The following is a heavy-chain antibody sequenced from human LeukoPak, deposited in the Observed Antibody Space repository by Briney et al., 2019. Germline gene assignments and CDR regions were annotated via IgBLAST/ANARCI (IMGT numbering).Heavy chain of an antibody. J-gene: IGHJ6*03. CDR1: EYSVSSDSAA. Sequence: SQTLSLTCAISEYSVSSDSAAWYWIRLSPSRGLEWLGRTYYRSKWYLDYTVSVKSRITIKPDTSKNQYSLQLNSVTLEDTAVDYCASGPQLVGYYYIDVWGTGTTVTVSS. V-gene: IGHV6-1*01. D-gene: IGHD6-13*01. CDR2: TYYRSKWYL. CDR3: ASGPQLVGYYYIDV.